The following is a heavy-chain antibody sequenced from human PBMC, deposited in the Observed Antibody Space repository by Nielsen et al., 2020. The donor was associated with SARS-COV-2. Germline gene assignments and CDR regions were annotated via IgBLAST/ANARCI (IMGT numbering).Heavy chain of an antibody. V-gene: IGHV5-51*01. CDR1: GYSFFDHW. CDR2: IYRSDSDT. D-gene: IGHD3-10*01. Sequence: GESLKISCKVSGYSFFDHWIGWVRQMPGKGLELMGIIYRSDSDTRYNPSFQGHITISADESISTAYLQWNSLKASDTGMYYCARLGAGSYGLNWGQGTLVTVSS. CDR3: ARLGAGSYGLN. J-gene: IGHJ4*02.